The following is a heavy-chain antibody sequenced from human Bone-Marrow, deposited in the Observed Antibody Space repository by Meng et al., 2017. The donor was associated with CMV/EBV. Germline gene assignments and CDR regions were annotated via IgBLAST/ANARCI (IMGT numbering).Heavy chain of an antibody. J-gene: IGHJ6*02. D-gene: IGHD2-2*01. CDR1: GYTFTSYG. CDR2: IIPIFGTA. V-gene: IGHV1-69*05. Sequence: SVKVSCKASGYTFTSYGISWVRQAPGQGLEWMGGIIPIFGTANYAQKFQGRVTITTDESTSTAYMELSSLRSEDTAVYYCARGRLGYCSSTSCSPLNYYYYYGMDVWGQGTTVTVSS. CDR3: ARGRLGYCSSTSCSPLNYYYYYGMDV.